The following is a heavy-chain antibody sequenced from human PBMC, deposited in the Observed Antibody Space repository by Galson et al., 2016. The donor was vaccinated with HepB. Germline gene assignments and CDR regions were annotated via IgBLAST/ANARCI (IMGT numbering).Heavy chain of an antibody. CDR1: GGSISSYY. D-gene: IGHD3-10*01. CDR2: ISSTGST. J-gene: IGHJ4*02. V-gene: IGHV4-59*01. CDR3: AGGVHGVRGAAGY. Sequence: SETLSLTCTVSGGSISSYYWSWIRQPPGKGPEWIGYISSTGSTNYSPSLKSRITISEDTSKSQFSLRMDSVTAADTAVYFCAGGVHGVRGAAGYWGQGTLVTVSS.